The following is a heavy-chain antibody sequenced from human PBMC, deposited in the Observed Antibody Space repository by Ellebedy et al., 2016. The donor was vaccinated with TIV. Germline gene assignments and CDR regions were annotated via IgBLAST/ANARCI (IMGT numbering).Heavy chain of an antibody. Sequence: PGGSLRLSCAASGFPFSSYGMQWVRQAPGKGLEWVAVISHDGSVKHYVDSVKGRFTISRDNSKNTVDLQMNSLRAEDTAVYYCAKEADAYASKYFDYWGQGTLVTVSS. J-gene: IGHJ4*02. CDR2: ISHDGSVK. CDR1: GFPFSSYG. CDR3: AKEADAYASKYFDY. D-gene: IGHD2-2*01. V-gene: IGHV3-30*18.